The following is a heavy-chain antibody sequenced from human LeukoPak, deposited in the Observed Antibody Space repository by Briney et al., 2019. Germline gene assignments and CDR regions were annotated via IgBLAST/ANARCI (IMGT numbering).Heavy chain of an antibody. CDR3: ARLAYSGSYFGWFDP. Sequence: SETLSLTCTVSGGSISSYYWSWIRQPAGKGLEWIGRIYTSGSTNYNPSLKSRVTISVDTSKNQFSLKLSSVTAADTAVYYCARLAYSGSYFGWFDPWGQGTLVTVSS. J-gene: IGHJ5*02. CDR1: GGSISSYY. D-gene: IGHD1-26*01. V-gene: IGHV4-4*07. CDR2: IYTSGST.